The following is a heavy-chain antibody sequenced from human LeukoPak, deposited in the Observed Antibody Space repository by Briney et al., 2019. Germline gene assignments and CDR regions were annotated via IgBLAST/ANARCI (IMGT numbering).Heavy chain of an antibody. CDR1: GFTFTSDA. J-gene: IGHJ4*02. CDR2: TVSRGTT. Sequence: GGSLRLSCVASGFTFTSDAMNWVRQAPGKGLEWVSSTVSRGTTQYADSVKGRFTVSRDTSKNTLYLQMSSLRADDTAVYYCAKGIVVVPAAIDYWGQGTLVTVSS. CDR3: AKGIVVVPAAIDY. V-gene: IGHV3-23*01. D-gene: IGHD2-2*01.